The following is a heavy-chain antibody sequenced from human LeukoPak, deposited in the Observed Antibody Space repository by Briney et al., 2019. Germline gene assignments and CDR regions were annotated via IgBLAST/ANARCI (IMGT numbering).Heavy chain of an antibody. CDR3: ARDNGYSGYDPPNNWFDP. J-gene: IGHJ5*02. CDR1: GDSVSSNSAA. D-gene: IGHD5-12*01. CDR2: TYYRSKWHN. Sequence: SQTLSLTCAISGDSVSSNSAAWNWIRQSPSRGLEWLGRTYYRSKWHNDYAVSVKSRITINPDTSKNQFSLQLNSVTPEDTAVYYCARDNGYSGYDPPNNWFDPWGQGTLVTVSS. V-gene: IGHV6-1*01.